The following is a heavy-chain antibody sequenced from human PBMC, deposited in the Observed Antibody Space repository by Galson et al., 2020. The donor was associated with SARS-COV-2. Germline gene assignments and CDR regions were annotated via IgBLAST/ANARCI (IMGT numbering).Heavy chain of an antibody. CDR1: GFTFSTFW. V-gene: IGHV3-7*01. J-gene: IGHJ4*02. CDR2: INREGSIE. D-gene: IGHD6-19*01. Sequence: GGSLRLSCAASGFTFSTFWISWVRQAPGKGLEWVADINREGSIEHYVDSVKGRFTISRDNARNSVNLQMNSLRAEDTAVYYCVRNGGWYRLDYWGQGTLGTVSS. CDR3: VRNGGWYRLDY.